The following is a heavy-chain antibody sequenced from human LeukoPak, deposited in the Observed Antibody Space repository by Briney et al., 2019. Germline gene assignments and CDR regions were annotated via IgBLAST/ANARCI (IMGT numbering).Heavy chain of an antibody. D-gene: IGHD6-13*01. CDR2: IYYSGST. V-gene: IGHV4-39*07. CDR3: ARPSDSSSWTPFDAFDI. Sequence: PSEALSLTCTVSGGSISSSSYYWCWIRQPPGKGLAWIGSIYYSGSTYYNPSLKSRVTISVDTSKNQFSLKLSSVTAADTAVYYCARPSDSSSWTPFDAFDIWGQGTMVTVSS. J-gene: IGHJ3*02. CDR1: GGSISSSSYY.